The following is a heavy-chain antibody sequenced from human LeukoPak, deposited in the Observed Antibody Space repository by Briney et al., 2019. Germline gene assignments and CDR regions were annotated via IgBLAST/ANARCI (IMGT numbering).Heavy chain of an antibody. J-gene: IGHJ6*02. CDR1: GLTFTHYA. CDR3: ARARPWDSSRSYYFGMDV. D-gene: IGHD3-22*01. CDR2: ISDDGNEK. Sequence: PGRSLRLSCAASGLTFTHYAFHWVRQAPGKGLEWVAVISDDGNEKYYADSVKGRFTISRDNSRITLSLQMNSLRTEDTAVYYCARARPWDSSRSYYFGMDVWGHGTTVTVSS. V-gene: IGHV3-30*04.